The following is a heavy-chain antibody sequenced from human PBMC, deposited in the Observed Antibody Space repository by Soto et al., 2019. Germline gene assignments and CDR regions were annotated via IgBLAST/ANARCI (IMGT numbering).Heavy chain of an antibody. Sequence: GGSLRLSCAASGFTFSSYAMSWVRQAPGKGLEWVSAISGSGGSTYYADSVKGRFTISRDNSKNTLYLQMNSLRAEDTAVYYWAKVLGDYVAFDIWGQGTMVTVSS. CDR3: AKVLGDYVAFDI. CDR1: GFTFSSYA. V-gene: IGHV3-23*01. J-gene: IGHJ3*02. D-gene: IGHD4-17*01. CDR2: ISGSGGST.